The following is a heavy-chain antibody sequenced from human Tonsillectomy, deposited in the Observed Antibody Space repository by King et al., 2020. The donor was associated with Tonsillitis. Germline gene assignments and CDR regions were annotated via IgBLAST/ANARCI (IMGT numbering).Heavy chain of an antibody. CDR3: ATRGDIVVVPAATNWFDP. CDR1: GGSFSGYY. Sequence: VQLQQWGAGLLKPSETLSLTCAVYGGSFSGYYWSWIRQPPGKGLEWIGEINHSGSTNYNPSLQSRVTISVDTSKNQFSLKLSSVTAEDTAVYSCATRGDIVVVPAATNWFDPWGQGTLVTVSS. V-gene: IGHV4-34*01. CDR2: INHSGST. J-gene: IGHJ5*02. D-gene: IGHD2-2*01.